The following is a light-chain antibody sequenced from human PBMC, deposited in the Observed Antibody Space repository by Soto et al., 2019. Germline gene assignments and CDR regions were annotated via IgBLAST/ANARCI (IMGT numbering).Light chain of an antibody. CDR3: QQYDTYLWT. CDR2: DAS. CDR1: QTIGRW. J-gene: IGKJ1*01. V-gene: IGKV1-5*01. Sequence: DIPMTQSPSTLSASVGDGVTITCRASQTIGRWLAWYQLKPGQAPKLLIYDASLLETGVPSRFSGSGSGTEFTLTISSLRPDDFATYYCQQYDTYLWTFGQGTKVEIK.